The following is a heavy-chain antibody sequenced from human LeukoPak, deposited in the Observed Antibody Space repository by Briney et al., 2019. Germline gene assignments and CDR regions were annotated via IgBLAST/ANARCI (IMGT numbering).Heavy chain of an antibody. J-gene: IGHJ4*02. CDR2: ISSSSSYT. D-gene: IGHD3-10*01. V-gene: IGHV3-11*06. Sequence: GGSLRLSCAASGFMFSDYYMSWIRQAPGKGLEWVSFISSSSSYTNYSDSVTGRFTISRDNAKNSLYLQMNRLRVEDTAVYYCARDRFGYGMDASGFEDWGQGTLVTVSS. CDR1: GFMFSDYY. CDR3: ARDRFGYGMDASGFED.